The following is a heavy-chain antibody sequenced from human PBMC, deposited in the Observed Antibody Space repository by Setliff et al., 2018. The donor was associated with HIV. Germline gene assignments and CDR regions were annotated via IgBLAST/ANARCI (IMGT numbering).Heavy chain of an antibody. Sequence: GGSLRLSCAASGFTFINTWMSWVRQAPGKGLEWVGRIKSRADGWPTDYAAPVKGRFIISTDDSKKTLYLQMNSLKTEDTAVYYCSRSQGIGNYYMDDWGTGTTVTVSS. J-gene: IGHJ6*03. V-gene: IGHV3-15*01. CDR3: SRSQGIGNYYMDD. D-gene: IGHD3-10*01. CDR1: GFTFINTW. CDR2: IKSRADGWPT.